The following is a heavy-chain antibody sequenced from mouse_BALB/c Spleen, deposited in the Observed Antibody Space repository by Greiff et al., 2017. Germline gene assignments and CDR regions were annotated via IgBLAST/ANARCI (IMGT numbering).Heavy chain of an antibody. CDR1: GFTFSSYA. J-gene: IGHJ4*01. CDR2: ISSGGST. V-gene: IGHV5-6-5*01. D-gene: IGHD2-4*01. Sequence: EVQVVESGGGLVKPGGSLKLSCAASGFTFSSYAMSWVRQTPEKRLEWVASISSGGSTYYPDSVKGRFTISRDNARNILYLQMSSLRSEDTAMYYCARVSTMITTLYAMDYWGQGTSVTVSS. CDR3: ARVSTMITTLYAMDY.